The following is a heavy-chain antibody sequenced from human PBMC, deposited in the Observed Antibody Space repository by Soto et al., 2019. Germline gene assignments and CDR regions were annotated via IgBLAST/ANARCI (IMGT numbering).Heavy chain of an antibody. J-gene: IGHJ4*02. CDR1: SGSVSSGGYF. D-gene: IGHD2-2*01. CDR2: IYHTGST. CDR3: AGSSARSMFDY. Sequence: SETLSLTCTVSSGSVSSGGYFWGWIRQLPGKGLEWIGYIYHTGSTFYNPSLKSRVTISLDTSKSQFSLRLTSVTAADTAMYFWAGSSARSMFDYWGPGTLVTVS. V-gene: IGHV4-31*03.